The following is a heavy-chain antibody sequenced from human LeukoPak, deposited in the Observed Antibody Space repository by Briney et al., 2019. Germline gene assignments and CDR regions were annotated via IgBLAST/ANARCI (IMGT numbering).Heavy chain of an antibody. Sequence: GTSVKVSCKASGLTFTSSAMQWVRQTRGQRLEWIGWIVVGSGNTNYAQKFQERVTITRDMSTSTAYMELSSLRSEDTAVYYCAAEMGGFDILTGYNAFDIWGQGTMVTVSS. CDR1: GLTFTSSA. V-gene: IGHV1-58*02. CDR2: IVVGSGNT. D-gene: IGHD3-9*01. CDR3: AAEMGGFDILTGYNAFDI. J-gene: IGHJ3*02.